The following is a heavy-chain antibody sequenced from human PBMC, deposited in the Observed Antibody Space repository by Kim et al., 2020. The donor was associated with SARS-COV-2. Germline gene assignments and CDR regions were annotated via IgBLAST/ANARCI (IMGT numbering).Heavy chain of an antibody. D-gene: IGHD3-9*01. CDR1: GGSISSYY. V-gene: IGHV4-59*01. CDR2: IYYSGST. Sequence: SETLSLTCTVSGGSISSYYWSWIRQPPGKGLEWIGYIYYSGSTNYNPSLKSRVTISVDTSKNQFSLKLSSVTAADTAVYYCARGYYDILTGYNGYYYYGMDVWGQGTTVTVSS. CDR3: ARGYYDILTGYNGYYYYGMDV. J-gene: IGHJ6*02.